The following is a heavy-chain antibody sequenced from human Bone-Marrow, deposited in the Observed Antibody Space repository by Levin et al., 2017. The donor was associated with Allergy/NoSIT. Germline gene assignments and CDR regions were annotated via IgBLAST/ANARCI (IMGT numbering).Heavy chain of an antibody. Sequence: LSLTCAASGFTLSSYWMHWVRQTPGKGLVWVSRIKGDGSDTAYADSVKGRFTISRDNARNTLYLQINSLRVEDTAVYYCTRYWRHLAMDVWGQGTTVTVSS. J-gene: IGHJ6*02. CDR1: GFTLSSYW. V-gene: IGHV3-74*01. CDR3: TRYWRHLAMDV. D-gene: IGHD1-1*01. CDR2: IKGDGSDT.